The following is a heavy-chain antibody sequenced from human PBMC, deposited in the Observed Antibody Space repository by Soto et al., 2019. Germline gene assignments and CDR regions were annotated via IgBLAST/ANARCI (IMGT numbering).Heavy chain of an antibody. D-gene: IGHD6-19*01. V-gene: IGHV4-59*01. CDR2: IYYSGST. Sequence: SETLSLTCTVSGGSISSYYWSWIRQPPGKGLEWIGYIYYSGSTNYNPSLKSRVTISVDTSKNQFSLMLISVTAADTAVYYCARASTTGWYSESWGQGTLVTVSS. J-gene: IGHJ4*02. CDR3: ARASTTGWYSES. CDR1: GGSISSYY.